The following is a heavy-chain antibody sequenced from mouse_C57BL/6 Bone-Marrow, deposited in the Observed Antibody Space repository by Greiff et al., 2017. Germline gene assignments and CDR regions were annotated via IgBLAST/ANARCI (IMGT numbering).Heavy chain of an antibody. CDR2: INPSTGGT. CDR3: ARLTTIVATGYFDY. J-gene: IGHJ2*01. D-gene: IGHD1-1*01. Sequence: EVKVVESGPELVKPGASVKISCKASGYSFTGYYMHWVKQSSEKSLEWIGEINPSTGGTSYNQKFKGKATLTVDKSSSTAYMQLKSLTSEDSAVDYYARLTTIVATGYFDYWGQGTTLTVSS. CDR1: GYSFTGYY. V-gene: IGHV1-43*01.